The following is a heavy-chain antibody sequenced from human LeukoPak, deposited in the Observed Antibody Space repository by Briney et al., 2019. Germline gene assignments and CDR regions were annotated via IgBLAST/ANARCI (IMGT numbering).Heavy chain of an antibody. Sequence: GSLRLSCVASGFTFSDYYMSWIRQAPGKGLEWISYISTSGSVIYYADSVKGRFTISRDNAKNSLYLQMNSLRAEDTAVYYCAKDGAESGPFDYWGQGTLVTVSS. CDR1: GFTFSDYY. D-gene: IGHD5-12*01. CDR3: AKDGAESGPFDY. J-gene: IGHJ4*02. CDR2: ISTSGSVI. V-gene: IGHV3-11*01.